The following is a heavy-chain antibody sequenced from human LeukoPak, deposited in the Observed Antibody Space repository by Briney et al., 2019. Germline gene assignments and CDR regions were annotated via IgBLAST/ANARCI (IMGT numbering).Heavy chain of an antibody. D-gene: IGHD5-12*01. CDR3: ARGSGYDSYYYYYYMDV. Sequence: GGSLRLSCAASGFTFSNYWMSWVRQAPGKGLEWVANIKQDESEKYYVESVKGRFTISRDNAKNSLYLQMNSLRAEDTAVYYCARGSGYDSYYYYYYMDVWGKGTTVTVSS. J-gene: IGHJ6*03. CDR1: GFTFSNYW. V-gene: IGHV3-7*04. CDR2: IKQDESEK.